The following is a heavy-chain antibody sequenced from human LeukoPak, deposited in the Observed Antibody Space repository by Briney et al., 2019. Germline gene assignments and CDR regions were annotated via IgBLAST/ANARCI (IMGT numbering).Heavy chain of an antibody. J-gene: IGHJ4*02. V-gene: IGHV3-11*01. CDR3: ARRSSLDY. Sequence: GGSLRLSCAASGFIFSDYYMSWIRQAPGKGLEWVSYIGPSGNTILYADSVKGRFTVSRDNAKNSLHLQMNSLRAEDTAVYYCARRSSLDYCGQGTLVTVSS. D-gene: IGHD6-13*01. CDR1: GFIFSDYY. CDR2: IGPSGNTI.